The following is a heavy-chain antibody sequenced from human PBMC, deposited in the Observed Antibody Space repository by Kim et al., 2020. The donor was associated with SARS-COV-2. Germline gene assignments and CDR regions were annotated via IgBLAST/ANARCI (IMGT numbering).Heavy chain of an antibody. Sequence: SETLSLTCTVSGGSISSYYWSWIRQPPGKGLEWIGYIYYSGSTNYNPSLKSRVTISVDTSKNQFSLKLSSVTAADTAVYYCAGQTYYDFWSGYYTGSNYYYYMDVWGKGTTVTVSS. V-gene: IGHV4-59*01. CDR3: AGQTYYDFWSGYYTGSNYYYYMDV. J-gene: IGHJ6*03. D-gene: IGHD3-3*01. CDR2: IYYSGST. CDR1: GGSISSYY.